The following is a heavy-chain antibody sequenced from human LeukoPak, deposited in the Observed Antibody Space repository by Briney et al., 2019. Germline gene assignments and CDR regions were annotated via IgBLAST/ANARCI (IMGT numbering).Heavy chain of an antibody. CDR2: INPNSGGT. J-gene: IGHJ4*02. Sequence: GAPVKVSCKASGYTFTGYYMHWVRQAPGQGLEWMGWINPNSGGTNYAQKFQGRVTMTRDTSISTAYMELSRLRSDDTAVYYCARGAIYDSSGYYQKGDEYYFDYWGQGTLVTVSS. D-gene: IGHD3-22*01. CDR1: GYTFTGYY. CDR3: ARGAIYDSSGYYQKGDEYYFDY. V-gene: IGHV1-2*02.